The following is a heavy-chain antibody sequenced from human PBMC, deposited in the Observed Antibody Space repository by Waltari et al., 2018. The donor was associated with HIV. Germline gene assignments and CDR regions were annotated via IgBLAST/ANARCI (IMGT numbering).Heavy chain of an antibody. J-gene: IGHJ3*01. Sequence: QLLESGGGLVEPGGSLRLSCAASGFIFTDFAMDWVRQAPGKGLEWVSAIRGGGETFYADSVKCRFTISRDNSKNTLYLQMNSLRADDAAVYYCVKDSGRAADVFDLWGQGTMVTVSS. D-gene: IGHD3-10*01. CDR3: VKDSGRAADVFDL. CDR2: IRGGGET. CDR1: GFIFTDFA. V-gene: IGHV3-23*01.